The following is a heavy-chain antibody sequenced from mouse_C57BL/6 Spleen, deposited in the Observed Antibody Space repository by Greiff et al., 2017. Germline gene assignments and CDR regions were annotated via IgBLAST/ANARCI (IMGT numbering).Heavy chain of an antibody. CDR1: GYSFTDYN. CDR3: ASSGDYSSSPYAMDS. CDR2: ITPHYGTT. V-gene: IGHV1-39*01. D-gene: IGHD1-1*01. J-gene: IGHJ4*01. Sequence: VQLQQSGPELVKPGASVKISCKASGYSFTDYNMNWVKQSNGKSLEWIGVITPHYGTTSYNQKFQGKATLTVVQSSSTAYIQLNSLTSADSAVYYCASSGDYSSSPYAMDSWGQGTSVTVSS.